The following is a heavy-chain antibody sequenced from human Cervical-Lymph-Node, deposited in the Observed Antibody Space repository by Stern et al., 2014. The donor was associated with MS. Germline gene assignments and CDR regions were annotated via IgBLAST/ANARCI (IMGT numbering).Heavy chain of an antibody. CDR1: GFTFSSYS. J-gene: IGHJ4*02. CDR3: ARGRGGNYRYYFDY. D-gene: IGHD4-23*01. V-gene: IGHV3-21*01. CDR2: ISSGGSYI. Sequence: EVQRVESGGGLVKPGGSLRLSCAASGFTFSSYSMNWVRQAPGKGLEWVASISSGGSYIYYADSLKGRFTISRDNAKNSLYLQMNSLRAEDTAVYYCARGRGGNYRYYFDYWGQGTLVTVSS.